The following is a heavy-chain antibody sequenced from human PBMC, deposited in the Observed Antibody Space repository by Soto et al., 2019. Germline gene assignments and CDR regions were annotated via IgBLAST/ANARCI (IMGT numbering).Heavy chain of an antibody. CDR3: ARGRLSGSYYYYYYGMDV. CDR2: INYSGST. V-gene: IGHV4-34*01. Sequence: SETLSLTCAVYGGSFSGYYWSWIRQPPGKGLEWIGEINYSGSTNYNPSLKSRVTISVDTSKNQFSLKLSSVTAADTAVYYCARGRLSGSYYYYYYGMDVWGQGTTVTVS. J-gene: IGHJ6*02. D-gene: IGHD1-26*01. CDR1: GGSFSGYY.